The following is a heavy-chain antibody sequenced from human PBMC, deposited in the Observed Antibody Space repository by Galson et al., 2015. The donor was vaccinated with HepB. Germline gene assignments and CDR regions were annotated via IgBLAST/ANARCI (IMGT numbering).Heavy chain of an antibody. J-gene: IGHJ5*01. CDR1: GFIFNSYA. D-gene: IGHD2-2*01. CDR3: ARSTPRLVVVAAAMLSRFAS. Sequence: SLRLSCAASGFIFNSYAMHWVRQAPGKGLEWVAVISYDGSNKYYADSVKVRFTISRDNSKNTLYLQMNSLRVEDTAAYYCARSTPRLVVVAAAMLSRFASGGQGTLVTVSS. V-gene: IGHV3-30-3*01. CDR2: ISYDGSNK.